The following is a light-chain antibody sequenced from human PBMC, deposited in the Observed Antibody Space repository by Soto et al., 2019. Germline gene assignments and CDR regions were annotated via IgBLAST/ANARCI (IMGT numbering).Light chain of an antibody. CDR2: LGS. Sequence: DIVMTQSPLSLPVTPGEPASISCRSSQSLLHSNGYNYLDWYLKKPGQSPQLLIYLGSNRASGLPHRFSGSGSGTDFTLKISRVEAEDVGVYYCMQALQTPYTFGQGTKLEIK. V-gene: IGKV2-28*01. CDR3: MQALQTPYT. J-gene: IGKJ2*01. CDR1: QSLLHSNGYNY.